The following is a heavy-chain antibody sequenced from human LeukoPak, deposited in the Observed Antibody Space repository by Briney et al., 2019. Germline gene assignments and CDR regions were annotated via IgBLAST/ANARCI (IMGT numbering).Heavy chain of an antibody. V-gene: IGHV1-18*01. CDR1: GHTFTSYG. CDR2: ISAYNGNT. J-gene: IGHJ3*02. D-gene: IGHD3-22*01. Sequence: ASVKVSCKASGHTFTSYGISWVRQAPGQGLEWMGWISAYNGNTNYAQKLQGRVTMTTDTSTSTAYMELRSLRSDDTAVYYCARGVPDYYDSSGYDDAFDIWGQGTMVTVSS. CDR3: ARGVPDYYDSSGYDDAFDI.